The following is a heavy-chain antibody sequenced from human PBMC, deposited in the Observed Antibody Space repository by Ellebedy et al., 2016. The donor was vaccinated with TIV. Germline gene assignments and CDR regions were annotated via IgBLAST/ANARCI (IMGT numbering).Heavy chain of an antibody. CDR2: LSGYNNYA. Sequence: AASVKVSCKSSGYTFSTYGISWVRQAPGQGLEWMGWLSGYNNYAKYAQKFQGRVTMTTDTSTGTAYMELRSLRSDDTAVYYCARDWARIHRTNDYWGQGTLVTVSP. V-gene: IGHV1-18*01. D-gene: IGHD1-14*01. CDR1: GYTFSTYG. CDR3: ARDWARIHRTNDY. J-gene: IGHJ4*02.